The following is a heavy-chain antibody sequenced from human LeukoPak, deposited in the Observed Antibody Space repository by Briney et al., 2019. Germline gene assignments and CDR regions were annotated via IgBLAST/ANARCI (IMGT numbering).Heavy chain of an antibody. Sequence: GESLKISCQGSGYNFNNYWIAWVRQMPGKGLEWMGIIYPGDSDARYKLSFQGQVSMSADKSISTVYMQWSSLEASDSAIYYCARVGYDYVWGSFRGPLDNWGQGTLVTVFS. J-gene: IGHJ4*02. CDR3: ARVGYDYVWGSFRGPLDN. D-gene: IGHD3-16*02. CDR2: IYPGDSDA. V-gene: IGHV5-51*01. CDR1: GYNFNNYW.